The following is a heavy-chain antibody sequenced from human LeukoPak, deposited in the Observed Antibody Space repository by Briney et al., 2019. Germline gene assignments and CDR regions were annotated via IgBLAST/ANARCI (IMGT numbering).Heavy chain of an antibody. V-gene: IGHV1-2*02. Sequence: EASVKVSCKASGYTFTVYYMHWVRQAPGQGLEWMGWINPNSGGTNYAQKFQGRVTMTRDTSISTAYMELSRLRSDDTAVYYCARLLKLGIYYYMGVWGKGTTVTISS. D-gene: IGHD7-27*01. CDR3: ARLLKLGIYYYMGV. J-gene: IGHJ6*03. CDR2: INPNSGGT. CDR1: GYTFTVYY.